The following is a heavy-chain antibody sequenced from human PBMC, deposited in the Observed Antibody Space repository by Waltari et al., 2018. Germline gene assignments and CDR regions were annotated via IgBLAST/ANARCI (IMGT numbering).Heavy chain of an antibody. D-gene: IGHD6-13*01. CDR1: GGSISSSSYY. V-gene: IGHV4-39*01. CDR3: ARQDLYCTSSNCYGLDFAY. Sequence: QLRLQESGPGLVKPSDTLSLTCNVSGGSISSSSYYWGWLRQPPGKGLEWIGSLYYSGTTFDNPSLRSRVTMSMDTSKNLFSLKLSSVTAADAAVYYCARQDLYCTSSNCYGLDFAYWGQGKTVVVSS. J-gene: IGHJ4*02. CDR2: LYYSGTT.